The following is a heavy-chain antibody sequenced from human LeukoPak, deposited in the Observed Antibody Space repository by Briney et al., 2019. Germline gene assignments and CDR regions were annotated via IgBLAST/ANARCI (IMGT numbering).Heavy chain of an antibody. CDR3: AKDKGDYTSSSSSYNWFDS. J-gene: IGHJ5*01. CDR1: GFTFSSYA. CDR2: ISGSGGST. D-gene: IGHD6-6*01. Sequence: GGSLRLSCAASGFTFSSYAVSWVRQAPGKGPEWVSAISGSGGSTYYPDSVRGRFTISRDNPKNTLYLQISSLRAEDTALYYCAKDKGDYTSSSSSYNWFDSWGQGTLVTVSS. V-gene: IGHV3-23*01.